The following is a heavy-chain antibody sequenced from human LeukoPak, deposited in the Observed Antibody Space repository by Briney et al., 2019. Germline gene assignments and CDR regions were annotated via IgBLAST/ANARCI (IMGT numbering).Heavy chain of an antibody. CDR3: ARRPKGYYYDSSGFFDY. CDR2: INSDGSST. Sequence: GGSLRLSCAASGFTVSSNYMSWVRQAPEKGLVWVSRINSDGSSTSYADSVKGRFTISRDNAKNTLYLQMNSLRAEDTAVYYCARRPKGYYYDSSGFFDYWGQGTLVTVSS. CDR1: GFTVSSNY. J-gene: IGHJ4*02. V-gene: IGHV3-74*01. D-gene: IGHD3-22*01.